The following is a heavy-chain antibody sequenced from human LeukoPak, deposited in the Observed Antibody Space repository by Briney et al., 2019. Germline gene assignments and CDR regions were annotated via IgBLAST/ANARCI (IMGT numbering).Heavy chain of an antibody. Sequence: PGGSLRLSCAASGFTFSSYWMHWVRQAPGKGLAWVSGVSGSGDEFQYADSVKGRFTISRDNSNNTLFLLMNSLRAEDTAIYYCVKGGWFDDWGQGTLVTVSS. CDR1: GFTFSSYW. V-gene: IGHV3-23*01. CDR3: VKGGWFDD. CDR2: VSGSGDEF. J-gene: IGHJ4*02. D-gene: IGHD6-19*01.